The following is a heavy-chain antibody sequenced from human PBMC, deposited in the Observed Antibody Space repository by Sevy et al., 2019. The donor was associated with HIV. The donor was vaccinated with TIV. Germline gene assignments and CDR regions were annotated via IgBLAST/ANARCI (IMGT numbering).Heavy chain of an antibody. CDR2: MNPNSGGR. V-gene: IGHV1-8*01. J-gene: IGHJ3*02. CDR3: AKGYYYDGNGDDGFGI. D-gene: IGHD3-22*01. Sequence: ASVKVSCKASGYTFTSYDINWVRQATGQGLEWMGWMNPNSGGRGYAQKFQGRVTMTRDTSISTAYMELSSLSSEDTAVYYCAKGYYYDGNGDDGFGIWGQGTMVTVSS. CDR1: GYTFTSYD.